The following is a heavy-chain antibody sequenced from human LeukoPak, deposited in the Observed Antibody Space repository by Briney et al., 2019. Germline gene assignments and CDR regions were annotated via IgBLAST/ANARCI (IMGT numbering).Heavy chain of an antibody. CDR2: IYYSGST. V-gene: IGHV4-39*01. D-gene: IGHD3-9*01. CDR1: GGSFSGYY. Sequence: PSETLSLTCAVYGGSFSGYYWGWIRQPPGKGLEWIGSIYYSGSTYYNPSLPSLKSRVTISVDTSKNQFSLKLSSVTAADTAVYYCANYDILTGYETYYYYMDVWGKGTTVTISS. CDR3: ANYDILTGYETYYYYMDV. J-gene: IGHJ6*03.